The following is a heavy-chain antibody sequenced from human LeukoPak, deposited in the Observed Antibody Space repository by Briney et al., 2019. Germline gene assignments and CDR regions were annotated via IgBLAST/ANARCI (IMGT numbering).Heavy chain of an antibody. CDR3: AGEAESSGYDDGFNY. J-gene: IGHJ4*02. CDR2: IYYSGST. Sequence: TLSLTCTFSGRSISIGSYYWIWIRQHPVTVLEGIGYIYYSGSTHYNQSIKSRVTISVDTSKNKFSLKLSSVAAADTAVYYCAGEAESSGYDDGFNYWGQGTLVTVSA. CDR1: GRSISIGSYY. V-gene: IGHV4-31*03. D-gene: IGHD5-12*01.